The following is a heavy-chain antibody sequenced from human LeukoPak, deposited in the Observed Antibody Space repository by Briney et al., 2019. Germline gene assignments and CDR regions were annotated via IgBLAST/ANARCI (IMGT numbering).Heavy chain of an antibody. CDR2: IYSGGST. CDR1: GFTFSSNY. CDR3: AREGDSSGFDY. Sequence: GGSLRLSCAASGFTFSSNYMSWARQAPGKGLEWVSAIYSGGSTYYADSVKGRFTISRDNSKNTLYLQMNSRRAEDPAVYYCAREGDSSGFDYWARGTLVTVSS. J-gene: IGHJ4*02. V-gene: IGHV3-53*01. D-gene: IGHD6-19*01.